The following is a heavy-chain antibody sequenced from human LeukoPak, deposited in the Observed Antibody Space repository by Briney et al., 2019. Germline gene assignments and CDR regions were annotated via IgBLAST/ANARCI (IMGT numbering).Heavy chain of an antibody. CDR2: ISGSGGST. CDR1: RFTFSSYG. CDR3: AREIIAAAGRAFDY. Sequence: GGSLRLSCAASRFTFSSYGMSWVRQAPGKGLEWVSAISGSGGSTYYADSVKGRFTISRDNAKNTLYLQMNSLRAEDTAVYYCAREIIAAAGRAFDYWGQGTLVTVSS. V-gene: IGHV3-23*01. D-gene: IGHD6-13*01. J-gene: IGHJ4*02.